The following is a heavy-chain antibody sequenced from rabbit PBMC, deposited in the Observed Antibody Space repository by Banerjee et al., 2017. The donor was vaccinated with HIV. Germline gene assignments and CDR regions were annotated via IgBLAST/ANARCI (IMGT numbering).Heavy chain of an antibody. D-gene: IGHD3-1*01. CDR1: GFDFSSYS. Sequence: QEQLVESGGGLVQPEESLTLTCTASGFDFSSYSMSWVRQAPGKGLEWIGYIDPVFGSTYYASWVNGRFTISSHNAQNTLYLQLNSLTAADTATYFCVRWGIQAYDLWGPGTLVTVS. CDR2: IDPVFGST. J-gene: IGHJ4*01. CDR3: VRWGIQAYDL. V-gene: IGHV1S47*01.